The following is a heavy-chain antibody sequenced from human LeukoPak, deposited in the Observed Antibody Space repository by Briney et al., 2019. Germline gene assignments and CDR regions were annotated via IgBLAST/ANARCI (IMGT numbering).Heavy chain of an antibody. CDR1: GDSVSNNIAA. CDR2: TYYRSKWYN. V-gene: IGHV6-1*01. Sequence: SQTLSLTCAISGDSVSNNIAAWNWVRQSPSRGLEWLGRTYYRSKWYNNYAVSVKSRITINPDTSKNQFSLHLNSVTPEGTAVYYCARDLYSSGQGEVDYWGQGTLVTVSS. J-gene: IGHJ4*02. D-gene: IGHD6-19*01. CDR3: ARDLYSSGQGEVDY.